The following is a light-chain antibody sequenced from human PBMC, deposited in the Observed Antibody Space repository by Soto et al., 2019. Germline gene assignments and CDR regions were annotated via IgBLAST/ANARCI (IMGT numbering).Light chain of an antibody. J-gene: IGLJ1*01. V-gene: IGLV2-14*01. CDR3: SSYTSSSTLV. CDR2: EVS. Sequence: QSALTQPASVSGSPGQSITISCTGTTSDVGGYNYVSWYQQHPGKAPKFMIYEVSNRPSGVSNRFSGSKSGDTASLTISGLQADDEAYYYCSSYTSSSTLVFGTGTKLTVL. CDR1: TSDVGGYNY.